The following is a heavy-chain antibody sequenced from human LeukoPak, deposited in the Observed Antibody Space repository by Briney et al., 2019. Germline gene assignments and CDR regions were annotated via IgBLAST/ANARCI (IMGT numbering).Heavy chain of an antibody. J-gene: IGHJ4*02. Sequence: PGGSLRLSCTASGFTFSSYAMTWVRLAPGKGLEWVSVISGNGGSTYYADSVKGRFTISRDNSKNTLYLQMSSLRAEDTAVYYCARGTSDTSWAERFESWGQGTLVTVSS. D-gene: IGHD3-10*01. V-gene: IGHV3-23*01. CDR3: ARGTSDTSWAERFES. CDR1: GFTFSSYA. CDR2: ISGNGGST.